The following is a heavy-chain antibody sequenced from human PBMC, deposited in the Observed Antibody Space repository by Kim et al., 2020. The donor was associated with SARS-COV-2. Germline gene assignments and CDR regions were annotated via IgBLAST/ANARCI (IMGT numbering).Heavy chain of an antibody. CDR3: AKGLPRITMIVQVIGFGY. Sequence: KSRFTSSRDNSKNTLYLQMNSLRADDTAVYYCAKGLPRITMIVQVIGFGYWGQGTLVTVSS. V-gene: IGHV3-23*01. J-gene: IGHJ4*02. D-gene: IGHD3-22*01.